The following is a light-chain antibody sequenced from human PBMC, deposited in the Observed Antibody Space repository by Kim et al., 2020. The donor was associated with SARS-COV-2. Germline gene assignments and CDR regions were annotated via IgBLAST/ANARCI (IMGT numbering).Light chain of an antibody. CDR1: SSDVGGYNY. J-gene: IGLJ3*02. CDR3: SSYTSSSTLV. V-gene: IGLV2-14*04. Sequence: GQSITIPCTGTSSDVGGYNYVSWYQQHPGKAPKLMIYDVSKRPSGVSNRFSGSKSGNTASLTISGLQAEDEADDYCSSYTSSSTLVFGGGTKLTVL. CDR2: DVS.